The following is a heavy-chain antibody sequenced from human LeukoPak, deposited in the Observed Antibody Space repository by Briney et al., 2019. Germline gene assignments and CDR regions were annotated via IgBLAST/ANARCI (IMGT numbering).Heavy chain of an antibody. Sequence: PSETLSLTCTVSGGSISSYYWSWLRQPPGKGLEWIGYIYYSGSANYNPSLKSRVTISVDTSKNQFSLKLSSVTAADTAVYYCARGSSWFNGDWGQGTLVTVSS. D-gene: IGHD6-13*01. CDR2: IYYSGSA. J-gene: IGHJ4*02. CDR3: ARGSSWFNGD. V-gene: IGHV4-59*01. CDR1: GGSISSYY.